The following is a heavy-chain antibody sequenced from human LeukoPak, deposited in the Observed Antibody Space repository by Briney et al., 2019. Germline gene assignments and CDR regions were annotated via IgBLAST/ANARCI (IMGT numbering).Heavy chain of an antibody. Sequence: GGSLRLSCAASGFTFSSYGMHWVRQAPDKGLEWVAVISYDGSNKYYADSVKGRFTISRDNSKNTLYLQMNSLRAEDTAVYYCAKGYYGSGSYLDYWGQGTLVTVSS. V-gene: IGHV3-30*18. CDR2: ISYDGSNK. CDR3: AKGYYGSGSYLDY. J-gene: IGHJ4*02. CDR1: GFTFSSYG. D-gene: IGHD3-10*01.